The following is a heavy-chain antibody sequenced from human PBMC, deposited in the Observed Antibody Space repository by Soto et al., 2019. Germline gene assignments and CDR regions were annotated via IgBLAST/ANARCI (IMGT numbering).Heavy chain of an antibody. CDR3: ARDRRFGTKSLYGMDV. Sequence: QVQLQESGPGLVKPSETLSLSCTVSGDSVSSGSYYWSWIRQPPGKGLEWIGYIYYSGSTNYNPSLKSRVTISVDTSKNQFSLKLSSVTAADTAVYYCARDRRFGTKSLYGMDVWGRGTTVTVSS. CDR1: GDSVSSGSYY. V-gene: IGHV4-61*01. D-gene: IGHD3-10*01. J-gene: IGHJ6*02. CDR2: IYYSGST.